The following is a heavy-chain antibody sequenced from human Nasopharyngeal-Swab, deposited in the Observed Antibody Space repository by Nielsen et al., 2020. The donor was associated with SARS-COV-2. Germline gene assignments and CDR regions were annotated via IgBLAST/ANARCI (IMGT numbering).Heavy chain of an antibody. V-gene: IGHV3-20*03. D-gene: IGHD1-7*01. CDR3: ARARSGTLDF. J-gene: IGHJ4*02. Sequence: WIPQPPGRGLEWVSGINWNGGMTAYADSVKGRFTISRDNAKNSLYLQMNTLTADDTALYYCARARSGTLDFWGQGTLVTVSS. CDR2: INWNGGMT.